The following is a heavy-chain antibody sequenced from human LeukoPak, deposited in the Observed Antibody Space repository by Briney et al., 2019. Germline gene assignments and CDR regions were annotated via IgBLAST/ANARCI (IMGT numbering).Heavy chain of an antibody. V-gene: IGHV3-23*01. Sequence: GGSLRLSCTASGFTFGTYVMNWVRQAPGKGLEWVSVIIGNGADINYADSVKGRFTISRDNSKNTLYLQMNNLRVEDTAVYYCAKDRIPDGFYSIDNWGQGALVIVSS. J-gene: IGHJ4*02. D-gene: IGHD3-3*01. CDR3: AKDRIPDGFYSIDN. CDR2: IIGNGADI. CDR1: GFTFGTYV.